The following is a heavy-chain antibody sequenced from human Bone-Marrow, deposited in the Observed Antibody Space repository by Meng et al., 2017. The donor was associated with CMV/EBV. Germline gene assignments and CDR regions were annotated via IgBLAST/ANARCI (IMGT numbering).Heavy chain of an antibody. CDR1: GFTFSNYW. CDR2: IKQDGSEK. D-gene: IGHD3-3*01. Sequence: GESLKISCAASGFTFSNYWMSWVRQAPGKGLEWVANIKQDGSEKYYVDSVKGRFTISRDNAKNSLYLQMNSLRAEDTAVYYCARLVQYYDFWSGISAEYYFDYWGQGTLVTVSS. V-gene: IGHV3-7*01. J-gene: IGHJ4*02. CDR3: ARLVQYYDFWSGISAEYYFDY.